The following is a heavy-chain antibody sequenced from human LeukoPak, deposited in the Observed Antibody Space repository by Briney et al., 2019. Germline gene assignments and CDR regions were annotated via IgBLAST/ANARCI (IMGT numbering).Heavy chain of an antibody. D-gene: IGHD5-24*01. CDR3: ARPREGYSIDAFDI. CDR1: GYSFTSYW. J-gene: IGHJ3*02. V-gene: IGHV5-51*01. Sequence: GESLKISCKGSGYSFTSYWIGWVRQMPGKGLEWIGIIYPGVSDTRYSPSLQGQVTIAADKSISTAYLQWSSLKASDTAMYYCARPREGYSIDAFDIWGQGTMVTVSS. CDR2: IYPGVSDT.